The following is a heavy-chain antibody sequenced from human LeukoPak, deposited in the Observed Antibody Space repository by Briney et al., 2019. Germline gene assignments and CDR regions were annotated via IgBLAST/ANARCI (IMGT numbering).Heavy chain of an antibody. CDR1: GYTFTSYA. D-gene: IGHD3-9*01. J-gene: IGHJ5*02. CDR2: INTNTGNP. Sequence: ASVKVSCKASGYTFTSYAMNWVRQAPGQGLEWMGWINTNTGNPTYAQGFTGRFVFSLDTSVSTAYLQISSLKAEDTAVYYCARDTGHDVLRYFDWLSQRIAYNWFDPWGQGTLVTVSS. V-gene: IGHV7-4-1*02. CDR3: ARDTGHDVLRYFDWLSQRIAYNWFDP.